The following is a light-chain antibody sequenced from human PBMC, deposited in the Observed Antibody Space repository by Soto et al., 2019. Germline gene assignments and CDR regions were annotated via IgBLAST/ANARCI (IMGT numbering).Light chain of an antibody. V-gene: IGLV2-14*01. CDR1: SSDLAIYNY. CDR2: QVT. Sequence: QAVLTQPASVSGSPGRSSTSSCTGTSSDLAIYNYVSWYQQQPGKAPKLMIYQVTNRPSGVSNRFSGSRSGNTASLTISGLHAEDEADYYCSSSTHSSHYVFGTGTKLTVL. CDR3: SSSTHSSHYV. J-gene: IGLJ1*01.